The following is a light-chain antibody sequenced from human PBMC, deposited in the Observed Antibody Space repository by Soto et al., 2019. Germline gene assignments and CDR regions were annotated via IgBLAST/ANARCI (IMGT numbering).Light chain of an antibody. V-gene: IGKV1-39*01. Sequence: DIQMTQSPSSLSASVGDRVSITCRAGQSISYYLNWFQQKPGKAPNLLIYGASTLKIGVPSRFSGSVSGTNFTLTINSLQPEDFAAYYCQQSYTTPWTFGLGTKV. J-gene: IGKJ1*01. CDR2: GAS. CDR3: QQSYTTPWT. CDR1: QSISYY.